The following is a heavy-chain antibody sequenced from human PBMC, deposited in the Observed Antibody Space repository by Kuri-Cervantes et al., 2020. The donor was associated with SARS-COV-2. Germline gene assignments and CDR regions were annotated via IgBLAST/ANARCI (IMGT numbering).Heavy chain of an antibody. CDR2: INIDGTIT. V-gene: IGHV3-74*01. CDR3: VRDGDHWNFDY. CDR1: GFTLSTYW. Sequence: LSLTCAASGFTLSTYWVHWVRQAPGKGLVWVSRINIDGTITTYADSVKGRFTLSRDNAKNMLFLQMNSLRAEDTAVYYCVRDGDHWNFDYWGQGTLVTVSS. D-gene: IGHD1-1*01. J-gene: IGHJ4*02.